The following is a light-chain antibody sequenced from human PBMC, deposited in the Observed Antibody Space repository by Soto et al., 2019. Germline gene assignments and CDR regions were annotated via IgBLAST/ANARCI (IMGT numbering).Light chain of an antibody. CDR2: DAS. J-gene: IGKJ4*01. V-gene: IGKV3-11*01. Sequence: EIVLTQSPATLSLSPRERATLSCRASQSVSSYLAWYQQKPGQAPRLLIYDASNRATGIPARFSGSGSGTDFTLTISSLEPEDFAVYYCQQRSTWSPTFGGGTKVEIK. CDR1: QSVSSY. CDR3: QQRSTWSPT.